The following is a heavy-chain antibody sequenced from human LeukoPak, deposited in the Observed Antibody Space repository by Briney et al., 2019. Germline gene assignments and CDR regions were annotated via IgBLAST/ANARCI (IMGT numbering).Heavy chain of an antibody. Sequence: PERSLRLSCAASGFTFSSYSMNWVRQAPGKGLEWVSSISSSSSYIYYADSVKGRFTISRDNAKNSLYLQMNGLRAEDTAVYYCARVNYYDSSGYFHWGQGTLVTVSS. V-gene: IGHV3-21*01. CDR1: GFTFSSYS. CDR2: ISSSSSYI. D-gene: IGHD3-22*01. J-gene: IGHJ4*02. CDR3: ARVNYYDSSGYFH.